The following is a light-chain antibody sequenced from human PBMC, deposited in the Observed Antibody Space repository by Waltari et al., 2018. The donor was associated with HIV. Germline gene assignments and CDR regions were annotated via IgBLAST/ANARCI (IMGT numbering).Light chain of an antibody. V-gene: IGKV1-12*01. CDR2: EAY. CDR3: QHGKTFPHT. J-gene: IGKJ4*01. CDR1: QDITTS. Sequence: DIQMTQSPPSVSAFVGDTVIITCRASQDITTSLAWYQFTSGKAPKLVISEAYKLGTGVPSRFAGSGSGTDFTLTITSLQSEDFATYYCQHGKTFPHTFGGGTRVG.